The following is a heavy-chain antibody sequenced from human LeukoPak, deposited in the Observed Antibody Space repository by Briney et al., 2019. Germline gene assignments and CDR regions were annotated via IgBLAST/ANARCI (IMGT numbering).Heavy chain of an antibody. V-gene: IGHV3-11*04. J-gene: IGHJ4*02. CDR2: ISSSGSTI. CDR1: GFTFSTYY. CDR3: AREGEWSVGVSAPDY. D-gene: IGHD3-3*01. Sequence: PGGSLRLSCAASGFTFSTYYMSWIRQATGKGLGWVTYISSSGSTIYYADSVKGRFTISRDNAKNSLYLQMNSLRAEDTAVYYCAREGEWSVGVSAPDYWGQGTLVTVSS.